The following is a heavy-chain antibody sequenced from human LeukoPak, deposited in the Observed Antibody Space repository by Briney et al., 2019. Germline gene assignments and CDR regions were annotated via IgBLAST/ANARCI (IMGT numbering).Heavy chain of an antibody. CDR2: IIPIFGTA. CDR3: ARLWFGELSNWFDP. Sequence: SVKVSCKASGGTFSSYAISWVRQAPGQGLEWMGGIIPIFGTANYAQKFQGRVTITADESTSTAYMELSSLRSEDTAVCYCARLWFGELSNWFDPWGQGTLVTVSS. J-gene: IGHJ5*02. V-gene: IGHV1-69*13. D-gene: IGHD3-10*01. CDR1: GGTFSSYA.